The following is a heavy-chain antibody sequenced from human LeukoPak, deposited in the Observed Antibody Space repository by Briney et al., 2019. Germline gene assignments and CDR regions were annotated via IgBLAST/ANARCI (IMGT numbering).Heavy chain of an antibody. D-gene: IGHD6-19*01. J-gene: IGHJ3*02. Sequence: PSETLSLTCSVSGGSISNYYWSWIRQPPGKGLEWIGNLFYSGNSNHNPSLKSRVTMSVDTSKNQFSLKLSSMTAAATVVYYCARRKGTGWLDAFDIWGQGTMVTVSS. CDR3: ARRKGTGWLDAFDI. V-gene: IGHV4-59*08. CDR1: GGSISNYY. CDR2: LFYSGNS.